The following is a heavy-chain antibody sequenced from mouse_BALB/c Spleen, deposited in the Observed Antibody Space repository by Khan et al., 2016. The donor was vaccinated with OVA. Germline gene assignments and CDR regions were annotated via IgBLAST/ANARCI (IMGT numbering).Heavy chain of an antibody. Sequence: EVKLEVSGPGLVKPSQSLSLTCTVTGYSITSGYGWYWLRQFPGNKLEWMGYISYSGSTNYNPSLKSRISITRDTSKNQFFLQLNSVTTEDTATYYCARTARIKYWGQGTTLTVSS. V-gene: IGHV3-1*02. J-gene: IGHJ2*01. CDR3: ARTARIKY. CDR2: ISYSGST. CDR1: GYSITSGYG. D-gene: IGHD3-3*01.